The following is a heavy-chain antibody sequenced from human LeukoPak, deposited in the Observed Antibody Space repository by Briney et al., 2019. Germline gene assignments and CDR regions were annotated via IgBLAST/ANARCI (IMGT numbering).Heavy chain of an antibody. Sequence: ASVKVSCKASGGSFSSYVISWVRQAPGQGLEWMGEIIPVFGTANYAQKFQDRVTITADESTSTAYMELSSVRSEDTAVYYCARVSRTTIVRGIITFDYWGQGTLVTVSS. CDR3: ARVSRTTIVRGIITFDY. J-gene: IGHJ4*02. CDR2: IIPVFGTA. D-gene: IGHD3-10*01. V-gene: IGHV1-69*01. CDR1: GGSFSSYV.